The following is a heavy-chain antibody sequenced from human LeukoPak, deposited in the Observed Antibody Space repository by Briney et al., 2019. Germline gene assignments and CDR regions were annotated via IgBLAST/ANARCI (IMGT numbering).Heavy chain of an antibody. J-gene: IGHJ3*02. CDR3: ASQYSSGWYGAFDI. V-gene: IGHV6-1*01. D-gene: IGHD6-19*01. CDR1: GESVSRNSSA. CDR2: TYYRSKWYN. Sequence: SQTLSLTCAISGESVSRNSSAWNWIRQSPSRGLEWLGRTYYRSKWYNDYAVSVKSRITINPDTSKNQFSLQLNSVTPEDTAVYYCASQYSSGWYGAFDIWGQGTMVTVSS.